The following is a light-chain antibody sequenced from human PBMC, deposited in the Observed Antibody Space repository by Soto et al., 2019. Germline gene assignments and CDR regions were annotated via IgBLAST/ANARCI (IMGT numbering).Light chain of an antibody. V-gene: IGLV2-14*03. CDR2: DVS. Sequence: QSVLTQPASVSGSPGQSITISCAGTSSDVGGYNYISWYQHHPGKAPKLMIYDVSNRPSGASNRLSGSKSGNTASLSISGLQPEDEADYYCCSYRTSNTRQIVCGTGTKLTVL. CDR1: SSDVGGYNY. J-gene: IGLJ1*01. CDR3: CSYRTSNTRQIV.